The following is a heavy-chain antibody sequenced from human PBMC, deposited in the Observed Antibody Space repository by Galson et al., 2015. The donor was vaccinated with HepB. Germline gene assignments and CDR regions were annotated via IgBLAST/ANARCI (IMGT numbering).Heavy chain of an antibody. D-gene: IGHD3-9*01. Sequence: SVKVSCKASGGTFSSYAISWVRQAPGQGLEWMGGIIPIFGTANYAQKFQGRVTITADESRSTAYMELSSLRSEDTAVYYCARDQYDILTGRLRYYFDYWGQGTLVTVSS. J-gene: IGHJ4*02. CDR1: GGTFSSYA. V-gene: IGHV1-69*13. CDR3: ARDQYDILTGRLRYYFDY. CDR2: IIPIFGTA.